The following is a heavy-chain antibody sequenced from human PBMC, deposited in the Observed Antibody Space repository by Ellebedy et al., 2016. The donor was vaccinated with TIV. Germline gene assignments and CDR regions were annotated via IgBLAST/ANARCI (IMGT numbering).Heavy chain of an antibody. J-gene: IGHJ4*02. CDR3: VRDLHWSYFD. V-gene: IGHV3-23*01. D-gene: IGHD1-26*01. Sequence: PGGSLRLSCAASGFTFSSYAMGWVRQAPGKGLEWVPAVSHTGDDTCFADSVKGRFSISRDNSKTTLHLQMNSLRAEDTAVYYCVRDLHWSYFDWGQGTLVTVSS. CDR2: VSHTGDDT. CDR1: GFTFSSYA.